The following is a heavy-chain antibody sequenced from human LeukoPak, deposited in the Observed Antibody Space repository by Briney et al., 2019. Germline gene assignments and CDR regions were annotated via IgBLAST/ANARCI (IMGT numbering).Heavy chain of an antibody. CDR3: ARSTFFSGIGFGY. Sequence: GGSVTLSCAASGFTFSIYEMLWLPQAPGKGREGFTDFNWNGGSTGYADSGKSRFTISRDNATNFLYMQMNSLRAEDTALYCWARSTFFSGIGFGYWGPRTLVTVS. V-gene: IGHV3-20*04. J-gene: IGHJ4*02. CDR1: GFTFSIYE. CDR2: FNWNGGST. D-gene: IGHD2/OR15-2a*01.